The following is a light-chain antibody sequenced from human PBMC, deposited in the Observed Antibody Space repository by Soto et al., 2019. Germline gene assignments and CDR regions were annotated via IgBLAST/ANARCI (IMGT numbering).Light chain of an antibody. J-gene: IGLJ3*02. CDR2: NTN. V-gene: IGLV8-61*01. CDR1: SGSVSTNYN. Sequence: QTVVTQEPSFSVSPGRTVTLTCGLSSGSVSTNYNPSWYQQTPGQAPRTLIYNTNTRSSGVPDRFSGSILGNKAALTITGAQAEDESDYYCVMYMGSDTWVFGGGTKLTVL. CDR3: VMYMGSDTWV.